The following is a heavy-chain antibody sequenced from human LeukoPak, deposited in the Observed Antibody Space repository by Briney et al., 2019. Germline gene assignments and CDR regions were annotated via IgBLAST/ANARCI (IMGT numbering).Heavy chain of an antibody. D-gene: IGHD6-19*01. CDR1: GGSISSGGYY. Sequence: SETLSLTCTVSGGSISSGGYYWSWIRQHPGKGLEWIGYIYYSGSTYYNPSLKSRVTISVDTSKNQFSLKLSSVTAADTAVYYCARESPALAVAVAGKAGYFDYWGQGTLVTVSS. CDR3: ARESPALAVAVAGKAGYFDY. V-gene: IGHV4-31*03. J-gene: IGHJ4*02. CDR2: IYYSGST.